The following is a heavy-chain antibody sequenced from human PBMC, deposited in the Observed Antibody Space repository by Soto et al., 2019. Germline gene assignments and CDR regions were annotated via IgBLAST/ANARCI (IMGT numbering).Heavy chain of an antibody. J-gene: IGHJ3*02. Sequence: PSETLSLTCTVSGGPISSSSYYWGWIRQPPGKGLEWIGSIYYSGSTYYNPSLKSRVTISVDMSKNQFSLKLSSVTAADTAVYYCARDDYRIVGATYVFDIWGQGTTVTVSS. D-gene: IGHD1-26*01. CDR2: IYYSGST. V-gene: IGHV4-39*02. CDR1: GGPISSSSYY. CDR3: ARDDYRIVGATYVFDI.